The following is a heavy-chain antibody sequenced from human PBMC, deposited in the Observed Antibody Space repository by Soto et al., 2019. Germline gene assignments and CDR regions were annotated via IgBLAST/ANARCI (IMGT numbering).Heavy chain of an antibody. J-gene: IGHJ4*02. CDR1: GGSISSYY. CDR3: ARFLDWPSTFDY. CDR2: IYYSGST. Sequence: SETLSLTCTVSGGSISSYYWSWIRQPPGKGLEWIGYIYYSGSTNYNPSLKSRVTISVDTSKNQFSLKLSSVTAADTAVYYCARFLDWPSTFDYWGQGTLVTVSS. D-gene: IGHD3-9*01. V-gene: IGHV4-59*08.